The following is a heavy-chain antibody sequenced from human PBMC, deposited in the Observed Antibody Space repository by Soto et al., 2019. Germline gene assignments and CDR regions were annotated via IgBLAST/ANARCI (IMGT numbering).Heavy chain of an antibody. J-gene: IGHJ5*02. V-gene: IGHV1-18*01. CDR2: ISAYNGNT. CDR3: ARDMAIAAADPNWFDP. CDR1: GYTFTSYG. Sequence: QVQLVQSGAEVKKPGASVKVSCKASGYTFTSYGISWVRQAPGQGLEWMGWISAYNGNTNYAQKLQGRVTMTTDTXTXXADMELRSLRSDDTAVYYCARDMAIAAADPNWFDPWGQGTLVTVSS. D-gene: IGHD6-13*01.